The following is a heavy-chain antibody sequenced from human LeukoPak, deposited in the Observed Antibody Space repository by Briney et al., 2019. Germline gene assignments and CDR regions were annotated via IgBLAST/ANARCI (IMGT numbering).Heavy chain of an antibody. CDR1: GFTFSSYW. Sequence: GGSLRLSCAASGFTFSSYWMSWVRQAPGKGLEWVANIKQDGSEKYYVDSVKGRFTISRDNAKNSLYLQMNSLRAEDTAVYYSAREVLYGSGSYNDYWGQGTLVTVSS. V-gene: IGHV3-7*01. D-gene: IGHD3-10*01. CDR2: IKQDGSEK. J-gene: IGHJ4*02. CDR3: AREVLYGSGSYNDY.